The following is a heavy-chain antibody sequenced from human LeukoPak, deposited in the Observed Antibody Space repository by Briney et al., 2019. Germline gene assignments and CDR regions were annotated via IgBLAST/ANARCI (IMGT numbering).Heavy chain of an antibody. J-gene: IGHJ5*02. D-gene: IGHD6-19*01. CDR2: IDPSESYT. CDR1: GYSFTSYW. CDR3: ARHEGIAVAGT. V-gene: IGHV5-10-1*01. Sequence: GESLQISCQGSGYSFTSYWITWVRQMPGKGLEWMGRIDPSESYTNYSPSFQGHVPISADKSISTAYLQWSSLKASDTAMYYCARHEGIAVAGTWGQGTLVTVSS.